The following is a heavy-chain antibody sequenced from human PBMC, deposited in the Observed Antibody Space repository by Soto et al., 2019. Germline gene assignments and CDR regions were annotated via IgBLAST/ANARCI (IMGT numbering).Heavy chain of an antibody. D-gene: IGHD7-27*01. Sequence: QVHLQESGPGLVKPSETLSLTCTVSGDSISTDYWCWIRQSPGKGLEWIGFIYYGGSTNYNPSLKSRVTISVDTPKNPFSLKLISVTAAYTAVYYCAKNWNWGSLVHWGQGTLVTVSS. J-gene: IGHJ4*02. CDR1: GDSISTDY. CDR2: IYYGGST. CDR3: AKNWNWGSLVH. V-gene: IGHV4-59*08.